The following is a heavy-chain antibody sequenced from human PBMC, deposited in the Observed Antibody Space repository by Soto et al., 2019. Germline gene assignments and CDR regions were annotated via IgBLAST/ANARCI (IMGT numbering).Heavy chain of an antibody. D-gene: IGHD6-13*01. Sequence: PGGSLRLSCAASGFTFNIYAMTWVRQAPGKGLEWVSVISGSGGRTFYAESVKGRFTMSRDNSNNTLYLQMNSLRAEDTAVYYCAKEFVLASAGRSHYYYYGLDVWGQGTTVTVSS. V-gene: IGHV3-23*01. CDR2: ISGSGGRT. J-gene: IGHJ6*02. CDR3: AKEFVLASAGRSHYYYYGLDV. CDR1: GFTFNIYA.